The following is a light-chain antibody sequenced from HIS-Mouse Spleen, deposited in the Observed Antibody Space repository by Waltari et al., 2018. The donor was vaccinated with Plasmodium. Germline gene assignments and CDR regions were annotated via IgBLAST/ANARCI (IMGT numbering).Light chain of an antibody. CDR2: GAS. CDR3: QQYNNWSFT. V-gene: IGKV3-15*01. J-gene: IGKJ3*01. CDR1: QSVGSN. Sequence: EIVMTQSPATLSVSPGERATLSCRPSQSVGSNLALYQQKPGQAPRLLIYGASTRATGIPARFSGSGSGTEFTLTISSLQSEDFAVYYCQQYNNWSFTFGPGTKVDIK.